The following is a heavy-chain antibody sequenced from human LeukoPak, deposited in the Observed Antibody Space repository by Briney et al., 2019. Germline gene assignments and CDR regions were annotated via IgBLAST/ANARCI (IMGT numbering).Heavy chain of an antibody. CDR2: IYYSGST. D-gene: IGHD2-15*01. V-gene: IGHV4-39*07. CDR3: ARGPGGRLRYFDL. J-gene: IGHJ2*01. Sequence: SETLSLTCTVSGGSISSSSYYWGWIRQPPGKGLEWIGSIYYSGSTYYNPSLKSRVTISVDTSKNQFSLKLSSVTAADTAVYYCARGPGGRLRYFDLWGRGTLVTVSS. CDR1: GGSISSSSYY.